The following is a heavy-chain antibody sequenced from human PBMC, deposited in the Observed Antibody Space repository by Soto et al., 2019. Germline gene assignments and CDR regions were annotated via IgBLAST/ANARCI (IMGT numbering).Heavy chain of an antibody. CDR3: ARVKRFSGGGDQWYFDL. V-gene: IGHV1-69*02. CDR2: IIPILGIA. D-gene: IGHD2-21*01. J-gene: IGHJ2*01. Sequence: QVQLVQSGAEVKKPGSSVKVSCKASGGTFSSYTISWVRQAPGQGLEWMARIIPILGIANYAQKFQGRVTITADKSTSTAYMELSSLRSEDTAVYYCARVKRFSGGGDQWYFDLWGRGTLVTVSS. CDR1: GGTFSSYT.